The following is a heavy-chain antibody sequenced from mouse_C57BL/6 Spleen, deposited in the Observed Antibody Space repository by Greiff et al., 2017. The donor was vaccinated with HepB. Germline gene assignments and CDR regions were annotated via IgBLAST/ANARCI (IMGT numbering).Heavy chain of an antibody. D-gene: IGHD2-10*02. CDR2: ISYDGSN. CDR1: GYSITSGYY. CDR3: ARGYGNYGFDY. J-gene: IGHJ2*01. Sequence: EVKLVESGPGLVKPSQSLSLTCSVTGYSITSGYYWNWIRQFPGNKLEWMGYISYDGSNNYNPSLKNRISITRDTSKNQFFLKLNSVTTEDTATYYCARGYGNYGFDYWGQGTTLTVSS. V-gene: IGHV3-6*01.